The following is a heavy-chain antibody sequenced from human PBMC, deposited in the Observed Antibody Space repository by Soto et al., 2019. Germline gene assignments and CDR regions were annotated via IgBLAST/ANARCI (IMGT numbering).Heavy chain of an antibody. J-gene: IGHJ4*02. CDR2: ITRTDST. CDR3: AKYYQVLIIEYFDY. D-gene: IGHD3-10*01. V-gene: IGHV3-23*01. Sequence: GGSLRLSCTASGFTFSNYAMSWVRQAPGKGLEWVSAITRTDSTYYADSVKGRFTISRDNSKNTLYLQMNSLRAEDTAVYYCAKYYQVLIIEYFDYWGQGTLVTVSS. CDR1: GFTFSNYA.